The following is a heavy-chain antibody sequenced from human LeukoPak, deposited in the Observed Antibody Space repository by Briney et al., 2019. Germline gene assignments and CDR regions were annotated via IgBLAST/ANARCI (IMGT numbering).Heavy chain of an antibody. CDR2: IDATSMYI. D-gene: IGHD3-22*01. V-gene: IGHV3-21*06. CDR1: GFTFRTYT. Sequence: GSLRLSCGASGFTFRTYTMAWVRQAPGKGLEWVASIDATSMYISYAASMKGRFTISRDNAQNSVYLQLNSLRAEDTAVYYCARDSLTMIVGRQKRGLDYWGQGTLVTVSS. CDR3: ARDSLTMIVGRQKRGLDY. J-gene: IGHJ4*02.